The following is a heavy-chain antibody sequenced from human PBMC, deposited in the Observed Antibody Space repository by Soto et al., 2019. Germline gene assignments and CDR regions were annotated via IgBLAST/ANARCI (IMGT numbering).Heavy chain of an antibody. V-gene: IGHV3-9*01. D-gene: IGHD2-2*01. CDR3: AKDRYCSSTRCHDAFDI. Sequence: GGSLRLSCAASEFTFHDYAMHWVRQAPGKGLERVSGISWNSGSIVYADSVKGRFTISRDNAKNSLYLQMNSLGAEDTAFYYCAKDRYCSSTRCHDAFDIWGQGTMVTVSS. CDR2: ISWNSGSI. J-gene: IGHJ3*02. CDR1: EFTFHDYA.